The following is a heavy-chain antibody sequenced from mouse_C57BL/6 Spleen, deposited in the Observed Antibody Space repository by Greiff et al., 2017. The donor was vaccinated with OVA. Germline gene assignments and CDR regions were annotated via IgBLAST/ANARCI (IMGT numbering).Heavy chain of an antibody. CDR2: IDPSDSYT. Sequence: QVQLQQPGAELVMPGASVKLSCKASGYTFTSYWMHWVKQRPGQGLEWIGEIDPSDSYTNYNQKFKGKSTLTVDKSSSTAYMQRSSLTSEDSAVYYCARFTRWLGGAMDYWGQGTSVTVAS. CDR3: ARFTRWLGGAMDY. D-gene: IGHD2-3*01. J-gene: IGHJ4*01. V-gene: IGHV1-69*01. CDR1: GYTFTSYW.